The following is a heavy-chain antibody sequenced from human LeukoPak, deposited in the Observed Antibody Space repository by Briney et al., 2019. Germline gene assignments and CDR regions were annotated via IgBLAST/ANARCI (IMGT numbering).Heavy chain of an antibody. J-gene: IGHJ4*02. CDR2: IYYSGST. CDR1: GGSISSSSYY. CDR3: AGESIFGVGFDY. D-gene: IGHD3-3*01. Sequence: SETLSLTCTVSGGSISSSSYYWGWIRQPPGEGLEWIGSIYYSGSTYYNPSLKSRVTISVDTSKNQFSLKLSSVTAADTAVYYCAGESIFGVGFDYWGQGTLVTVSS. V-gene: IGHV4-39*07.